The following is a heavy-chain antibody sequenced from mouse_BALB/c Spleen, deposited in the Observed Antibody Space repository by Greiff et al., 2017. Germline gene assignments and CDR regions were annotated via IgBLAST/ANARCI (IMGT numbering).Heavy chain of an antibody. CDR3: VRRGNYGFAY. CDR1: GFSLPSYD. D-gene: IGHD2-1*01. V-gene: IGHV2-9-2*01. CDR2: IWTGGGT. Sequence: VKLMESALGLVAPSQSLPITCTFPGFSLPSYDISWIPQLPGKGLVWLGVIWTGGGTNYNSAFMSRLSISNDNSKSQVFLKMNSLQTDDTAIDYCVRRGNYGFAYWGQGTLVTVSA. J-gene: IGHJ3*01.